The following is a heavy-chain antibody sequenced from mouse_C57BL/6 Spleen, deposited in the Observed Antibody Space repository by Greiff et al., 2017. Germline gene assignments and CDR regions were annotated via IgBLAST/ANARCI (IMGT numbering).Heavy chain of an antibody. CDR2: SRNKANDYTT. J-gene: IGHJ2*01. D-gene: IGHD3-2*02. V-gene: IGHV7-1*01. CDR3: AREARDSSGYVDD. Sequence: EVKVVESGGGLVQSGRSLRLSCATSGFTFSAFYMEWVRQAPGKGLEWMAASRNKANDYTTEYRASVKGRLIVSRATSQSILSSPLNALRAENTAIDYGAREARDSSGYVDDWGKGNTLKVSS. CDR1: GFTFSAFY.